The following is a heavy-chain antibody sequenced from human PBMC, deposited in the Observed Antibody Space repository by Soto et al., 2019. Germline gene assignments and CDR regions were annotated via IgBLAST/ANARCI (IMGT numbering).Heavy chain of an antibody. V-gene: IGHV3-23*01. J-gene: IGHJ2*01. CDR2: ISGSGVNT. CDR1: GVTFNTYA. D-gene: IGHD1-1*01. CDR3: ARDAPWYNSWYWYFDV. Sequence: GGSLGLSCAASGVTFNTYAMSWVRQALGTGLEWVSAISGSGVNTYYADSVKGRFTISRDNSKNTLYLQMNSLRAEDTAVYYCARDAPWYNSWYWYFDVWGRGTLVTVSS.